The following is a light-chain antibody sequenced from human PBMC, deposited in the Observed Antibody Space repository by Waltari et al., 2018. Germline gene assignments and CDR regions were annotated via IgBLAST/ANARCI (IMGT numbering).Light chain of an antibody. J-gene: IGLJ2*01. V-gene: IGLV1-44*01. CDR2: STN. CDR1: SSNIGSKS. CDR3: ATWDDSLNGL. Sequence: QSVLTQPPSASGTPGQRVSISCSGSSSNIGSKSVNWYQQVPGTAPKLLIYSTNQRPSGVPDGFSGSKSGTSASLAISGLQSEDEADYYCATWDDSLNGLFGGGTKLTVL.